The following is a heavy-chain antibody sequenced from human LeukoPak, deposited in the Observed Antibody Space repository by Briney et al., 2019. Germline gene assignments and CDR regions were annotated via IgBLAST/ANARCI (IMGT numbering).Heavy chain of an antibody. V-gene: IGHV3-23*01. CDR2: ISGSGGST. CDR1: GFTFSSYA. J-gene: IGHJ4*02. D-gene: IGHD4-17*01. CDR3: AKVDYGDYWYYFDY. Sequence: PGGSLRLSCAASGFTFSSYAMSWVRQAPGKGLEWVSAISGSGGSTYYADSVKGRFTISRDNSKNTLYPQMNSLRAEDTAVYYCAKVDYGDYWYYFDYWGQGTLVTVSS.